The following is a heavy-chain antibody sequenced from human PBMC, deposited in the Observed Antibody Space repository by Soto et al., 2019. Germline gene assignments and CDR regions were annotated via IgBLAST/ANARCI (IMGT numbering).Heavy chain of an antibody. CDR3: ASSLVVVTAIVDY. J-gene: IGHJ4*02. V-gene: IGHV3-30-3*01. CDR1: GFTFSSYA. D-gene: IGHD2-21*02. Sequence: QVQLVESGGGVVQPGRSLRLSCAASGFTFSSYAMHWVRQAPGKGLEWVAVISYDGSNKYYADSVKGRFTISRDNSKNTLYLQRNSLRAEDTAVYYCASSLVVVTAIVDYWGQGTLVTVSS. CDR2: ISYDGSNK.